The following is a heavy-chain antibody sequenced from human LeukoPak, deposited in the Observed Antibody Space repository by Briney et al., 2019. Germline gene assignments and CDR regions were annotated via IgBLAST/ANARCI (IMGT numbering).Heavy chain of an antibody. CDR2: ISTGVGST. J-gene: IGHJ4*02. CDR1: GFTYSSYG. Sequence: GGSLRLSCAASGFTYSSYGMHWVRQAPGKGLEWVSAISTGVGSTYYADSVKGRFTISRDNSKNTLYLQMNSLRAEDTAVYYCAKEEYYYDIFYWGQGTLVTVSS. CDR3: AKEEYYYDIFY. V-gene: IGHV3-23*01. D-gene: IGHD3-22*01.